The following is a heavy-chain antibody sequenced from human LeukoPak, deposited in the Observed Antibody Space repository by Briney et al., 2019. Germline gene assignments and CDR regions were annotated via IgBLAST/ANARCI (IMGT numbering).Heavy chain of an antibody. V-gene: IGHV3-11*04. CDR2: ISSVDSTI. D-gene: IGHD2-2*01. J-gene: IGHJ4*02. CDR1: GFTFCDYY. Sequence: GGSLRLSCAASGFTFCDYYMSWIRQAPGKGLEWVSYISSVDSTIYYADSVKGRFTISRDNANNSLYLQMNSLRADDTAVYYCARDLSRRYCSSTACLDALDYWGQGTLVTVSP. CDR3: ARDLSRRYCSSTACLDALDY.